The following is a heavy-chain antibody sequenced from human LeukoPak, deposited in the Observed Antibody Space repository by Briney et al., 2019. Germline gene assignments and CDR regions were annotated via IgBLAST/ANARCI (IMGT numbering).Heavy chain of an antibody. D-gene: IGHD3-10*01. CDR1: GFTFTSYA. V-gene: IGHV3-23*01. Sequence: GGSLRLSCAASGFTFTSYAMSWVRQAPGKGLEWVSAISGSDGSTYYADSVKGRFTISRDNSKNTLFLQMNSLRAEDTAVYYCARDLVRGTLGYFEYWGQGTLVTVSS. CDR2: ISGSDGST. CDR3: ARDLVRGTLGYFEY. J-gene: IGHJ4*02.